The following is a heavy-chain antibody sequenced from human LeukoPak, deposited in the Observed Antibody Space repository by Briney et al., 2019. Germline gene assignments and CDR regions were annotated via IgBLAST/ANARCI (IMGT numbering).Heavy chain of an antibody. D-gene: IGHD3-3*01. V-gene: IGHV4-34*01. CDR1: GGSFSGYY. J-gene: IGHJ4*02. CDR3: ARGYYDFWSGYYPFDY. CDR2: INHSGST. Sequence: SETLSLTCAVYGGSFSGYYWSWIRQPPGKGLEWIGEINHSGSTNYNPSLKSRVTISVDTSKNQFSLKLSSVTAADTAVYYCARGYYDFWSGYYPFDYWGQGTLVTVSS.